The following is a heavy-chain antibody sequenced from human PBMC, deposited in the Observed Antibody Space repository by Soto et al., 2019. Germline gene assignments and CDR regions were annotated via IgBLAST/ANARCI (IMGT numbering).Heavy chain of an antibody. CDR2: IWYDGNNK. V-gene: IGHV3-33*01. D-gene: IGHD2-21*01. J-gene: IGHJ4*02. Sequence: GGSLRLACAASGFTFSNYGMHWVRQAPGKGLEWVAVIWYDGNNKYYADSVKGRFTISRDNSNNTLYVQMTSLRAEDTAVYYCARGLHSLFDYWGQGTLVTVSS. CDR3: ARGLHSLFDY. CDR1: GFTFSNYG.